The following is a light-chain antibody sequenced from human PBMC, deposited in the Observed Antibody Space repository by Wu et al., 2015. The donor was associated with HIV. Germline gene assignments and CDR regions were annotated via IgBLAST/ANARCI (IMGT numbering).Light chain of an antibody. J-gene: IGKJ1*01. CDR2: ETS. CDR1: QSIRNW. CDR3: QQYNSDPWT. Sequence: DIQMTQSPQTLSASVGDRVTITCRASQSIRNWLAWYQQKPGKAPKLLIYETSTLQSGVPSRFSGSESGTEFTLTISSLQPDDFATYYCQQYNSDPWTFGQGTKVE. V-gene: IGKV1-5*03.